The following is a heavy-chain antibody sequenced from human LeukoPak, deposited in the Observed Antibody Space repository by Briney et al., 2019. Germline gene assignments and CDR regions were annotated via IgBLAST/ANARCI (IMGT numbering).Heavy chain of an antibody. J-gene: IGHJ3*02. Sequence: GSSVKVSCKASGGTFSSCAISWVRQAPGQGLEWMGRIIPIFGTANYAQKFQGRVTITTDESTSTAYMELSSLRSEDTAVYYCARPYYYDSSGYYGGDAFDIWGQGTMVTVSS. CDR2: IIPIFGTA. CDR3: ARPYYYDSSGYYGGDAFDI. V-gene: IGHV1-69*05. CDR1: GGTFSSCA. D-gene: IGHD3-22*01.